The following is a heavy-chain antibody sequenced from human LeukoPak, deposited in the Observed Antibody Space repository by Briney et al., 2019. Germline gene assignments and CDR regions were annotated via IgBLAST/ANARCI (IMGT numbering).Heavy chain of an antibody. J-gene: IGHJ3*02. CDR1: GYRFTSYW. D-gene: IGHD3-10*01. V-gene: IGHV5-51*01. CDR3: ARRRGRYSGDAFDI. CDR2: IYPGDSDT. Sequence: GESLMISCKGSGYRFTSYWIGWVRQMPGKGLEWMGFIYPGDSDTRYSPSFQGQVTISADKSMSTAYLQWSSLKASDTAMYYCARRRGRYSGDAFDIWGQGTMVTVSS.